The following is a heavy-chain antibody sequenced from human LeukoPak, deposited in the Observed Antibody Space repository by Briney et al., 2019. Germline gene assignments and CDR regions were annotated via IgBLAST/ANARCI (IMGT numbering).Heavy chain of an antibody. V-gene: IGHV4-31*03. CDR3: ARDSSGKPLDY. CDR2: IYYSGST. J-gene: IGHJ4*02. CDR1: GGSISSGGYY. D-gene: IGHD3-22*01. Sequence: SQTLSLTCTVSGGSISSGGYYWSWLRQHPGKGLEWIGYIYYSGSTYYNPSPKSRVTISVDTSKNQFSLKLSSVTAADTAVYYCARDSSGKPLDYWGQGTLVTVSS.